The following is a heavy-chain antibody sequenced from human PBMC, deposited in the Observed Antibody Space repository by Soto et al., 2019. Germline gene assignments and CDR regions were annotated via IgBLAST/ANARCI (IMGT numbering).Heavy chain of an antibody. CDR3: ARFEAPLTGHTGVDY. CDR1: GGSISSSSYY. V-gene: IGHV4-39*01. CDR2: IYYSGST. J-gene: IGHJ4*02. D-gene: IGHD3-9*01. Sequence: QLQLQESGPGLVKPSETLSLTCTVSGGSISSSSYYWGWIRQPPGKGLEWIGSIYYSGSTYYNPSLKSRVTISVDTSKNQFSLKLSSVTAADTAVYYCARFEAPLTGHTGVDYWGQGTLVTVSS.